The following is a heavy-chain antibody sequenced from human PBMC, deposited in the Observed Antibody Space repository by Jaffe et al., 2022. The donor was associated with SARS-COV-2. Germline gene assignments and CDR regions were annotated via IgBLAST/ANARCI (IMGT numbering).Heavy chain of an antibody. J-gene: IGHJ6*03. Sequence: EVQLVESGGGLVHPGGSLRLSCAASGFTFSSYAMSWVRQAPGKGLEWVSGISGSGGSTNYADSVKGRFTISRDNSKNTLYVQMNSLRDEDTAVYYCAKDATFRTRGWYFYYYMDVWGKGTTVTVSS. CDR3: AKDATFRTRGWYFYYYMDV. V-gene: IGHV3-23*04. CDR1: GFTFSSYA. CDR2: ISGSGGST. D-gene: IGHD2-15*01.